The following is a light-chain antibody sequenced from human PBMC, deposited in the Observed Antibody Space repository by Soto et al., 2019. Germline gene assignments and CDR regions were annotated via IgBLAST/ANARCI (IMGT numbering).Light chain of an antibody. J-gene: IGKJ2*01. CDR2: AAS. Sequence: DIQMTQSPSSLSASVGDRVTITCRASQSISSYLNWYQQKPGKAPKLLIYAASSLQSGVPSRFSGSGSGTDFTLTISSLQPEDFETYYCQQSYSTPYTFGXGTKVDIX. CDR3: QQSYSTPYT. V-gene: IGKV1-39*01. CDR1: QSISSY.